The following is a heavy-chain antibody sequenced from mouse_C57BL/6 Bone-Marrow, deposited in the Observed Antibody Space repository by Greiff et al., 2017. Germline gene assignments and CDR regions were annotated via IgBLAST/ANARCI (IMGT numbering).Heavy chain of an antibody. J-gene: IGHJ4*01. D-gene: IGHD2-4*01. CDR1: GFTFSDYY. CDR2: ISNGGGST. Sequence: EVQLVESGGGLVQPGGSLKLSCAASGFTFSDYYMYWVRQTPEKRLEWVAYISNGGGSTYYPDTVKGRFTISRDNAKNTRYLQMSRLKSEDTAMYYCARHDDYDALYAMDYWGQGASVTVSS. V-gene: IGHV5-12*01. CDR3: ARHDDYDALYAMDY.